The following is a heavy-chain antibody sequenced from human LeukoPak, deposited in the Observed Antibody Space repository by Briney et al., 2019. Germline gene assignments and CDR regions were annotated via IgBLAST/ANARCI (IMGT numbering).Heavy chain of an antibody. J-gene: IGHJ4*02. CDR1: GGSISSGGYY. CDR2: IYYSGST. V-gene: IGHV4-31*03. D-gene: IGHD3-10*01. Sequence: PSETLSLTCTVSGGSISSGGYYWSWIRRHPGKGLEWIGYIYYSGSTYYNPSLKSRVTISVDTSKNQFSLKLSSVTAADTAVYYCARAGGYYGSGSYYNGPFDYWGQGTLVTVSS. CDR3: ARAGGYYGSGSYYNGPFDY.